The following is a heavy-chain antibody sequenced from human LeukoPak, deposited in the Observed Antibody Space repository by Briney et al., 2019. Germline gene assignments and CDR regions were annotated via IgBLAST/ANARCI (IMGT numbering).Heavy chain of an antibody. J-gene: IGHJ1*01. V-gene: IGHV3-48*03. Sequence: GGSLRLSCAASGFTFSSYEMNWVRQAPGKGLAWVSYISSSGSTIYYADSVKGRFTISRDNAKNSLYLQMNSLRAEDTAVYYCARGLYYYDSSGYYPEYFQHWGQGTLVTVSS. CDR2: ISSSGSTI. CDR3: ARGLYYYDSSGYYPEYFQH. D-gene: IGHD3-22*01. CDR1: GFTFSSYE.